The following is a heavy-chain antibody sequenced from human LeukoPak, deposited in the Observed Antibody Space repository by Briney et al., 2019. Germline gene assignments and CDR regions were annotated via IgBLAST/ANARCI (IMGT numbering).Heavy chain of an antibody. Sequence: SETLSLTCAVYGGSFSGYYWSWIRQPPGKGLEWIGEISHSGSTNYNPSLKSRVTISVDTSKNQFSLKLSSVTAADTAVYYCASWGRWASIVPHWFDPWGQGTLVTVSS. CDR1: GGSFSGYY. CDR2: ISHSGST. D-gene: IGHD3-16*01. V-gene: IGHV4-34*01. J-gene: IGHJ5*02. CDR3: ASWGRWASIVPHWFDP.